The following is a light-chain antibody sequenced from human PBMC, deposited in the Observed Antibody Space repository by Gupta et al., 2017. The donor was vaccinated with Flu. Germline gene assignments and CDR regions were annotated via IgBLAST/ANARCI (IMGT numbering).Light chain of an antibody. CDR3: QKYDKVPLT. CDR1: QDIGTA. Sequence: DIQMTQSPSSLSASVGDRVTLTCRASQDIGTALAWYQHRPGKVPKVLVYEASTLSSGVSSRFSGRGSATEFTLTITSLQPEDGGRYYCQKYDKVPLTFGGGTKVEIK. J-gene: IGKJ4*01. V-gene: IGKV1-27*01. CDR2: EAS.